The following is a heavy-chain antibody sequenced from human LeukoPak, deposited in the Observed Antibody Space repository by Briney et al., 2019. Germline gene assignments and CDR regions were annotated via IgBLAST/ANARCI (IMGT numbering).Heavy chain of an antibody. CDR2: ISTNGGST. D-gene: IGHD6-13*01. V-gene: IGHV3-64*01. J-gene: IGHJ4*02. CDR1: GFTFSSYA. CDR3: AGGSSWYRGIDY. Sequence: QPGGSLRLSCAASGFTFSSYAMYWVRQAPGKGLEYVSAISTNGGSTYYANSVKGRFTISRDNSKNTLYLQMGSLRAEDMGVYYCAGGSSWYRGIDYWGQGTLVTVSS.